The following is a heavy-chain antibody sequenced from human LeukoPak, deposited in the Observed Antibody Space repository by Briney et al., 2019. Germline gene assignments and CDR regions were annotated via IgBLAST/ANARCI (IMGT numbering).Heavy chain of an antibody. CDR3: ARTRPYYYGSGGPFDY. CDR2: IYYSGST. J-gene: IGHJ4*02. D-gene: IGHD3-10*01. V-gene: IGHV4-39*01. CDR1: GGSISSSSYY. Sequence: SETLSLTCTVSGGSISSSSYYWGWIRQPPGKGLEWIGSIYYSGSTYYNPSLKSRVTISVDTSKNQFSLKLSSVTAADTAVYYCARTRPYYYGSGGPFDYWGQGTLVTVSS.